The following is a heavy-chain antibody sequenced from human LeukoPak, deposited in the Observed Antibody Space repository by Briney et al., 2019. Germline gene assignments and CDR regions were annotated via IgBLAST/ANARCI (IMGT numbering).Heavy chain of an antibody. CDR3: AKTYSSSPGISSYFDY. V-gene: IGHV3-9*01. CDR1: GFTFDDYA. CDR2: ISWNSGSI. J-gene: IGHJ4*02. D-gene: IGHD6-6*01. Sequence: GGSLRLSCAASGFTFDDYAMHWVRQAPGKGLEWVSGISWNSGSIGYADSVKGRFTISRDNAKNSLYLQMNSLRDEDTALYYCAKTYSSSPGISSYFDYWGQGTLVTVSS.